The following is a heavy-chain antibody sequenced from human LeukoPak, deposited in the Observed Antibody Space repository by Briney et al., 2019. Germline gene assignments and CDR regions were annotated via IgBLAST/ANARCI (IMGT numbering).Heavy chain of an antibody. Sequence: GGSLRLSCTASGFTFSSFEMNRVRLAPGKGLEWISCISGSGSTVYYADSVKGRFTISRDNAKNSLYLQMNSLRAEDTAVYYCAKGFRDTAMFLDDWGQGTLVTVSS. CDR1: GFTFSSFE. D-gene: IGHD5-18*01. J-gene: IGHJ4*02. V-gene: IGHV3-48*03. CDR3: AKGFRDTAMFLDD. CDR2: ISGSGSTV.